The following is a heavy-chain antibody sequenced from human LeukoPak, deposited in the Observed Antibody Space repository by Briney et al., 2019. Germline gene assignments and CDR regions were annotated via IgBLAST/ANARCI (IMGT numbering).Heavy chain of an antibody. J-gene: IGHJ4*02. Sequence: GGSLRLSCAASGFTFSDYYMSWIRQAPGKGLEWVSYISSSGSTIYYADSVKGRFTISRDNAKNSLYLQMNSLRAEDTAVYYCARDVPGVRYFESGKPIDYWGQGTLVTVSS. D-gene: IGHD3-9*01. V-gene: IGHV3-11*01. CDR3: ARDVPGVRYFESGKPIDY. CDR2: ISSSGSTI. CDR1: GFTFSDYY.